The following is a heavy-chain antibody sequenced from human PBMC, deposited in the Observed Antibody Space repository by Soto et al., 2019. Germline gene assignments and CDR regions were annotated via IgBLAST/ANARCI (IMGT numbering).Heavy chain of an antibody. D-gene: IGHD6-19*01. Sequence: SETLSLTCAVSGGSISSSNWWSWVRQPPGKGLEWIGEIYHSGSTNYNPSLKSRVTISVDKSKNQFSLKLSSVTAADTAVYYCARVNSSGWYGDWGYYYGMDVWGQGTTVTVSS. CDR3: ARVNSSGWYGDWGYYYGMDV. V-gene: IGHV4-4*02. J-gene: IGHJ6*02. CDR1: GGSISSSNW. CDR2: IYHSGST.